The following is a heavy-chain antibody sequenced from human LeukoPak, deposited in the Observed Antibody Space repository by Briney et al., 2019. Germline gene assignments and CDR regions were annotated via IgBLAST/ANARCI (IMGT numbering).Heavy chain of an antibody. D-gene: IGHD1-1*01. CDR2: ISAYNGNT. J-gene: IGHJ3*02. V-gene: IGHV1-18*01. Sequence: ASVKVSCKASGYTFTSYGISWVRQAPGQGLEWMGWISAYNGNTNYAQKLQGRVTMTTDTSTSTAYMELRSLRSDDTAVYYCARDHHGTTGTGDAFDIWAKGQWSPSLQ. CDR3: ARDHHGTTGTGDAFDI. CDR1: GYTFTSYG.